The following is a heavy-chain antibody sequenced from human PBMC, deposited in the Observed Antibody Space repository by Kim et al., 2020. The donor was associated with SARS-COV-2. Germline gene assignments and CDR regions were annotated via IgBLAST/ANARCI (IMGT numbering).Heavy chain of an antibody. J-gene: IGHJ6*02. CDR2: IHPRNYDT. CDR3: ARHRQGAYGGCMDV. D-gene: IGHD2-15*01. V-gene: IGHV5-51*01. Sequence: GESLKISCRGSGYTFTNTWIGWVRQMPGKGLEWMGIIHPRNYDTKYSPSFQGQVTISADRSISTAYLQWSGLKASDTATYYCARHRQGAYGGCMDVWGQGTTVTVS. CDR1: GYTFTNTW.